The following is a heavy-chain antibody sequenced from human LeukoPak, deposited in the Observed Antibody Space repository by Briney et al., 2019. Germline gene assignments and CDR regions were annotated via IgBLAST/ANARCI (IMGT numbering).Heavy chain of an antibody. CDR1: GGSFSGYY. CDR2: IYYSGST. J-gene: IGHJ6*02. CDR3: ARRRVQPVYYGMDV. Sequence: PSETLSLTCAVYGGSFSGYYWSWIRQPPGKGLEWIGSIYYSGSTYYNPSLKSRVTISVDTSKNQFSLKLSSVTAADTAVYYCARRRVQPVYYGMDVWGQGTTVTVSS. V-gene: IGHV4-34*01. D-gene: IGHD6-13*01.